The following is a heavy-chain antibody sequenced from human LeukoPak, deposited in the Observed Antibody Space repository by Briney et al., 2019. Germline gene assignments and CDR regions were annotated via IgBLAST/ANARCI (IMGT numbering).Heavy chain of an antibody. CDR1: GFTFSSYG. CDR3: ARDEVVANADYYYYYMDV. CDR2: IWYDGSNK. V-gene: IGHV3-33*01. J-gene: IGHJ6*03. D-gene: IGHD2-15*01. Sequence: GGSLRLSCAASGFTFSSYGMHWVRQAPGKGLEWVAVIWYDGSNKYYADSVKGRFTISRDNAKNSLYLQMNSLRAEDTAVYYCARDEVVANADYYYYYMDVWGKGTTVTVSS.